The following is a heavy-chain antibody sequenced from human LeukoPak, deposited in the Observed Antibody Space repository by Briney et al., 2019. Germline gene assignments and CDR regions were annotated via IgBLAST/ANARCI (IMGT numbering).Heavy chain of an antibody. J-gene: IGHJ6*02. V-gene: IGHV4-31*03. D-gene: IGHD3-9*01. Sequence: SETLSLTCTVSGGSLSSGGYYWSWLRQHPGMGLEWVGYIYYSGSTYYNPSLKNRVSISVDTSKNQFSLKLSSVTAADTAVYYCARDSGPDVLRYYYGMDVWGQGTTVTVSS. CDR1: GGSLSSGGYY. CDR3: ARDSGPDVLRYYYGMDV. CDR2: IYYSGST.